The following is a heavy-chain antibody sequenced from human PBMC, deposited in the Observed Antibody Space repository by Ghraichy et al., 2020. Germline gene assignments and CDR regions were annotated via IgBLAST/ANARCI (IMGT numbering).Heavy chain of an antibody. CDR3: AHRPSGKMSDGSFAYVDY. V-gene: IGHV2-5*02. J-gene: IGHJ4*02. CDR2: IYWDDDK. CDR1: GFSFSTSNVG. Sequence: SGPTLVKPTQTLTLTCTFSGFSFSTSNVGVGWIRQPPGKALEWLALIYWDDDKRYSPSLKSRLTITKDTSRNQVVLTMTNVDPVDTATYYCAHRPSGKMSDGSFAYVDYGGQGTLVTVSS. D-gene: IGHD1-14*01.